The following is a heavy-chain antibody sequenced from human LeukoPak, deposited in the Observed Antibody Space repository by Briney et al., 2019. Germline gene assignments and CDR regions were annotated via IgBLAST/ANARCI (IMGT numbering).Heavy chain of an antibody. J-gene: IGHJ4*02. CDR1: GFTFSSYW. D-gene: IGHD3-10*01. Sequence: PGGSLRLSCAASGFTFSSYWMTWVRQAPGKGLERVANIKVDGSGTYYVDSVKGRFTISRDNAKNSLYLQMNSLTAEDTAVYYCTRDRGWQSFDYWGQGTLVTVSS. V-gene: IGHV3-7*01. CDR3: TRDRGWQSFDY. CDR2: IKVDGSGT.